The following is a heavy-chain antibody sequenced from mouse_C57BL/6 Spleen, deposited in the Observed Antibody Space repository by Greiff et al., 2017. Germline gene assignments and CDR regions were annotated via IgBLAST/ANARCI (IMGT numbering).Heavy chain of an antibody. V-gene: IGHV5-15*01. CDR3: ASVDGYVSWFAY. Sequence: DVKLVESGGGLVQPGGSLKLSCAASGFTISDSGMAWVRQAPGKGPEWVAFISNLAYSIYYADTVTGRFNISRDNAKNTLYLEMSSLRSGDTAVYYWASVDGYVSWFAYWGQWTLVTVSA. D-gene: IGHD2-3*01. CDR1: GFTISDSG. CDR2: ISNLAYSI. J-gene: IGHJ3*01.